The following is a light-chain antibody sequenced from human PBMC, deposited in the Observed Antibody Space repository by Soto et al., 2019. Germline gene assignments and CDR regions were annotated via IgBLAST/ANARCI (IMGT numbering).Light chain of an antibody. Sequence: DIQMTQSPSSLSASGGDRVTITCRASQSISSYLNWYQQKPGKAPKLLIYAAFSLQSGVPSRFSGSGSGTDFTLTISSLQPEDFATYYCQQHHSLPLTFGPGTKVDIK. V-gene: IGKV1-39*01. J-gene: IGKJ3*01. CDR1: QSISSY. CDR3: QQHHSLPLT. CDR2: AAF.